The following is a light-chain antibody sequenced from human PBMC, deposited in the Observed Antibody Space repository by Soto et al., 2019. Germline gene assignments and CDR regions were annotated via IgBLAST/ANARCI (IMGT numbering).Light chain of an antibody. V-gene: IGKV1-5*01. J-gene: IGKJ4*01. CDR2: DAS. CDR1: QSISWW. CDR3: QQYNSYPLT. Sequence: DIQMTQSPSTLSASVGDRVTITCRASQSISWWLAWYQQKPGKAPKVLIYDASILESGVPSRFSGSGSGTEFTFTISSLQPDDCATYYCQQYNSYPLTFGGGNKVEIK.